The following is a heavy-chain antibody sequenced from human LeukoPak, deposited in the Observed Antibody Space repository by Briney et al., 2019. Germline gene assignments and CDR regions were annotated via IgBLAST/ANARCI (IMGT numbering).Heavy chain of an antibody. V-gene: IGHV3-74*01. CDR1: GFTFSSYW. D-gene: IGHD6-19*01. J-gene: IGHJ4*02. CDR2: IKTDGTTT. Sequence: PGGSLRLSCAASGFTFSSYWMHWVRQAPGEGLVWVSRIKTDGTTTNYADSVKGRFTVSRDNAKNTRYLQMNSLRAEDTAVYYCARGPYTSGVYRLDYWGQGTLVTVSS. CDR3: ARGPYTSGVYRLDY.